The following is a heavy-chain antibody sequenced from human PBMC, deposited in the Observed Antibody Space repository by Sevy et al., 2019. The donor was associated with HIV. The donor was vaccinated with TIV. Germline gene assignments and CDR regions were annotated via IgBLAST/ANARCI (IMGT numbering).Heavy chain of an antibody. CDR3: ARVGVSYCTDDCYHRFDY. V-gene: IGHV3-30*09. D-gene: IGHD2-21*02. J-gene: IGHJ4*02. Sequence: GGSLRLSCAASGFTFSSYWMSWVRQAPGKGLEWVSLISYDGRNKYYSDSVKGRFAISRDESKTTLFLQMESLRTEDTAIYYCARVGVSYCTDDCYHRFDYWGRGTLVTVSS. CDR1: GFTFSSYW. CDR2: ISYDGRNK.